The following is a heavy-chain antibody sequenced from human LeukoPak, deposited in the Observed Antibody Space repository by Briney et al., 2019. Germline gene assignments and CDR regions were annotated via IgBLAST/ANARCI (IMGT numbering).Heavy chain of an antibody. CDR3: ARHSTWFDP. CDR1: GGSISSYY. V-gene: IGHV4-59*08. Sequence: SETLSLTCTVSGGSISSYYWTWIRQPPGKGLEWIGYIYYSGNTDYNPSLKSRVTISVDTSKNQFPLKLTSVTAADTAVYYCARHSTWFDPWGQGTLVTVSS. CDR2: IYYSGNT. J-gene: IGHJ5*02.